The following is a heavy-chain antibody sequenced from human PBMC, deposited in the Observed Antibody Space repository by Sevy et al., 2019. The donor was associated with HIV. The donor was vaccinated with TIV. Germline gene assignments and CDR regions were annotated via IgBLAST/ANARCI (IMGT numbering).Heavy chain of an antibody. CDR3: ARDDEPDYYYFDMDV. Sequence: GGSLRLSCAASGFTFSSYAMHWVRQAPGKGLEWVAVISYDGSNKYYADSVKGRFTISRDNSKNTLYLQMDGLRAEDTALYYSARDDEPDYYYFDMDVWGQETTVTVSS. CDR1: GFTFSSYA. CDR2: ISYDGSNK. J-gene: IGHJ6*02. V-gene: IGHV3-30-3*01.